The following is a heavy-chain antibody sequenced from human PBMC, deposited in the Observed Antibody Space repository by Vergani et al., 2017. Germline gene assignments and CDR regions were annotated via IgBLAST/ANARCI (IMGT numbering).Heavy chain of an antibody. V-gene: IGHV4-59*01. CDR3: AKYQLPLSPDAFDI. CDR2: IYYSGST. J-gene: IGHJ3*02. Sequence: QVQLQESGPGLVKPSETLSLTCTVSGGSISSYYWSWIRQPPGKGLEWIGYIYYSGSTKYNPSLKSRVTISVDTSKNQFSLKLSSVTAADTAVYYCAKYQLPLSPDAFDIWGQGTMVTVSS. CDR1: GGSISSYY. D-gene: IGHD2-2*01.